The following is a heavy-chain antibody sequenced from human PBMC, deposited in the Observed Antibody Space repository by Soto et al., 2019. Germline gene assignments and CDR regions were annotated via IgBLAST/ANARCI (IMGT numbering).Heavy chain of an antibody. CDR2: INHSGST. V-gene: IGHV4-34*01. CDR3: ARGPNSSSWFYYYYYGMDV. CDR1: GGSFSGYY. Sequence: PSETLSLTCAVYGGSFSGYYWSWIRQPPGKGLEWIGEINHSGSTNYNPSLKSRVTISVDTSKNQFSLKLSSVTAADTAVYYCARGPNSSSWFYYYYYGMDVWGQGTTVTVSS. J-gene: IGHJ6*02. D-gene: IGHD6-13*01.